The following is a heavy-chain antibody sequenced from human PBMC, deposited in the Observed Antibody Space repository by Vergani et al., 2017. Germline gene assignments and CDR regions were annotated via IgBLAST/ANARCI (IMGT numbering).Heavy chain of an antibody. CDR2: INPKSGAT. D-gene: IGHD2-15*01. CDR1: GYTFTGYF. Sequence: QVQLVQSGAEVKKPGASVKVSCKVSGYTFTGYFMHWGRQAPGQGLEWMGWINPKSGATNSAQKFQGRVTLTRDTTISTAYVELSSLTSDDPAVYYCAAAVVVDAFDVWVQGTMVTVSP. V-gene: IGHV1-2*02. J-gene: IGHJ3*01. CDR3: AAAVVVDAFDV.